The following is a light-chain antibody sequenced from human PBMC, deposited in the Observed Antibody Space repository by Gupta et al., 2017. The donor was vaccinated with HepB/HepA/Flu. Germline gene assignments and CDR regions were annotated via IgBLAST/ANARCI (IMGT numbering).Light chain of an antibody. CDR1: QSVLYSSNNKNY. CDR2: WAS. J-gene: IGKJ4*01. V-gene: IGKV4-1*01. CDR3: QQYYSTPPT. Sequence: DIVMTQSPDSLAVSLGEGAPINCKSSQSVLYSSNNKNYLAWYQQKPGQPPKLLIYWASTRESGVPDRFSGSGSGTDFTLTISSLQAEDLAVYYCQQYYSTPPTFGGGTKVEIK.